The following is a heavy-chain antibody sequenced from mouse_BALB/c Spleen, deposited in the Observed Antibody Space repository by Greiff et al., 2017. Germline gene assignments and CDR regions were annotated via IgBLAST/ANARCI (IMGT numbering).Heavy chain of an antibody. J-gene: IGHJ1*01. D-gene: IGHD1-1*01. CDR2: IYPSDSYT. CDR3: TRSNYYGSSYGYFDV. CDR1: GYTFTSYW. V-gene: IGHV1-69*02. Sequence: VQLQQPGAELVRPGASVKLSCKASGYTFTSYWINWVKQRPGQGLEWIGNIYPSDSYTNYNQKFKDKATLTVDKSSSTAYMQLSSPTSEDSAVYYCTRSNYYGSSYGYFDVWGAGTTVTVSS.